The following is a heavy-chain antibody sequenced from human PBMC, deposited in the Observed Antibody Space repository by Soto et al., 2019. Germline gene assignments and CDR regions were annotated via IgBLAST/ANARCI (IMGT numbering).Heavy chain of an antibody. Sequence: ASVKVSCKASGYTFTSYAMHWVRQAPGQRLEWMGWINAGNGNTKYSQKFQGRVTITRDTSASTAYMELSSLRSEDTAVYYCARVIGSSWYDDYWGQGTLVTVSS. D-gene: IGHD6-13*01. CDR3: ARVIGSSWYDDY. CDR1: GYTFTSYA. V-gene: IGHV1-3*01. J-gene: IGHJ4*02. CDR2: INAGNGNT.